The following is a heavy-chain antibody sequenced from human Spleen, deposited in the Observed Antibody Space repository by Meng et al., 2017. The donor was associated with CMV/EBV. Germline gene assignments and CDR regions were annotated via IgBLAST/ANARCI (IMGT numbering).Heavy chain of an antibody. D-gene: IGHD1-7*01. J-gene: IGHJ4*02. CDR2: IYYSGST. V-gene: IGHV4-39*07. CDR3: ARELYNWNYVAH. Sequence: SETLSLTCTVSGGSISSSSYYWGWIRQPPGKGLEWIGSIYYSGSTYYNPSLKSRVTLSVDTSKNQFSLKLSSVTAADTAVYYCARELYNWNYVAHWGQGTLVTVSS. CDR1: GGSISSSSYY.